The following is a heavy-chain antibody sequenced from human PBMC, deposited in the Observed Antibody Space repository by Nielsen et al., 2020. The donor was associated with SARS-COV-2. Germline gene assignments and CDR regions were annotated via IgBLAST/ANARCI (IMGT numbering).Heavy chain of an antibody. D-gene: IGHD3-3*01. CDR1: GYTFTGYY. CDR2: INPNSGGT. J-gene: IGHJ6*02. CDR3: ARDGALAIFGVVIHYYYYGMDV. Sequence: ASVKASCKASGYTFTGYYMHWVRQAPGQGLEWMGWINPNSGGTNYAQKFQGRVTMTRDTSISTAYMELSRLRSDDTAVYYCARDGALAIFGVVIHYYYYGMDVWGQGTTVTVSS. V-gene: IGHV1-2*02.